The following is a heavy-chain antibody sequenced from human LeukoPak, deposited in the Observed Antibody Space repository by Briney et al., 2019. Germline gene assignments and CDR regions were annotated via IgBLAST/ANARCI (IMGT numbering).Heavy chain of an antibody. CDR3: ARATGTWGHDGFDI. J-gene: IGHJ3*02. Sequence: SVKVSCKAYGYTFMSHGISWVRQAPGQGLEWMGWISGYSSNTNYAQRLQGRVTMTTDTSTTTAYMELRSLRSDDTAVYYCARATGTWGHDGFDIWGQGTMVTVSS. CDR1: GYTFMSHG. D-gene: IGHD3-16*01. V-gene: IGHV1-18*01. CDR2: ISGYSSNT.